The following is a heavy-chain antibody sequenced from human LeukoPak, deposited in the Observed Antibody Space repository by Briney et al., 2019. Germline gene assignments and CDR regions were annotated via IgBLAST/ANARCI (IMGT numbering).Heavy chain of an antibody. CDR3: ARDISGYSGYDDAFDI. CDR1: GGSISSYY. Sequence: SSETLSLTCSVSGGSISSYYWSWIRQPPGKGLEWIGYIYYSRSTYYNPSLKSRVTISVDTSKNQFSLKLSSVTAADTAVYYCARDISGYSGYDDAFDIWGQGTMVTVSS. CDR2: IYYSRST. V-gene: IGHV4-59*12. D-gene: IGHD5-12*01. J-gene: IGHJ3*02.